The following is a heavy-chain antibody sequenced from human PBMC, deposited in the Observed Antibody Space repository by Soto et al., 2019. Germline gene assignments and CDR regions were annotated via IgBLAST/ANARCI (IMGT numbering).Heavy chain of an antibody. CDR2: IYYSGST. D-gene: IGHD6-13*01. V-gene: IGHV4-39*02. CDR3: ARESAAAGTYYFDY. J-gene: IGHJ4*02. CDR1: GGSISSSSYY. Sequence: QLQLQESGPGLVKPSETLSLTCTVSGGSISSSSYYWGWIRQPPGKGLEWIGSIYYSGSTYYNPSLKSRVTISVDTSKNQFSLKLSSVTAADTAVYYCARESAAAGTYYFDYWGQGTLVTVSS.